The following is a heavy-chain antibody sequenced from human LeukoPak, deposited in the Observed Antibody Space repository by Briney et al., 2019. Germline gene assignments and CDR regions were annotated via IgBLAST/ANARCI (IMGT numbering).Heavy chain of an antibody. J-gene: IGHJ4*02. V-gene: IGHV3-73*01. CDR2: IRSKTKSYAT. CDR3: TTDPYYYDSSGYYYVEDYFDY. D-gene: IGHD3-22*01. Sequence: GGSLRLSCAASGFTFSGSAIHWVRQASGKGLEWVGRIRSKTKSYATEYAASVKGRFTISRDDSKNTLYLQMNSLKTEDTAVYYRTTDPYYYDSSGYYYVEDYFDYWGQGTLVTVSS. CDR1: GFTFSGSA.